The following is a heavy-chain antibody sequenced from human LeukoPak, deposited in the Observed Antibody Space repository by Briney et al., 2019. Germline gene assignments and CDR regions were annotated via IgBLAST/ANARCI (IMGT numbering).Heavy chain of an antibody. V-gene: IGHV4-4*07. CDR1: GGSISSYY. Sequence: SETLSLTCTVSGGSISSYYWSWIRQPAGKGLEWIGRIYPSGDTKYNPSLKSRVTISVDTSKDHFSLKLSSVTAADTAVYYCARGPLDGSGYYYPYWGQGTLVTVSS. CDR2: IYPSGDT. CDR3: ARGPLDGSGYYYPY. J-gene: IGHJ4*02. D-gene: IGHD3-22*01.